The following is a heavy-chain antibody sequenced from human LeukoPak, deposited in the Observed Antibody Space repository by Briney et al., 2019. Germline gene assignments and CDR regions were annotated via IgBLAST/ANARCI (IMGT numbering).Heavy chain of an antibody. V-gene: IGHV3-48*01. CDR2: IGTSSTTI. CDR1: GFTFSSYT. J-gene: IGHJ4*02. Sequence: GSLRLSCAASGFTFSSYTMNWVRQPPGKGLEWVSNIGTSSTTIYYADSVKGRFTISRDNAKNSLYLQMNSLRAEDTAVYFCARAHDIVDPVSALKYWGQGTLVTVSS. D-gene: IGHD5-12*01. CDR3: ARAHDIVDPVSALKY.